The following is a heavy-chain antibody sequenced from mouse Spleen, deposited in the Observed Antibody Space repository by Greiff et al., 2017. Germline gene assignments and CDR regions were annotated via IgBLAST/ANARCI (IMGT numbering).Heavy chain of an antibody. CDR2: INPNNGGT. J-gene: IGHJ3*01. D-gene: IGHD2-4*01. V-gene: IGHV1-18*01. Sequence: EVHLVESGPELVKPGASVKIPCKASGYTFTDYNMDWVKQSHGKSLEWIGDINPNNGGTIYNQKFKGKATLTVDKSSSTAYMELRSLTSEDTAVYYCARTITTGFAYWGQGTLVTVSA. CDR3: ARTITTGFAY. CDR1: GYTFTDYN.